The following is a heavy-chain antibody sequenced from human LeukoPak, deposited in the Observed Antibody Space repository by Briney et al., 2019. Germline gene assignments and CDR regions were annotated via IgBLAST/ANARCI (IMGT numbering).Heavy chain of an antibody. CDR2: ISSSSSTI. D-gene: IGHD6-19*01. CDR3: ARDLAVAASFDY. J-gene: IGHJ4*02. Sequence: PGGSLRLSCAASGFTLSNDNMNWVRQAPGKGLEWVSYISSSSSTIYYADSVEGRFTISRDNAKDSLYLQTNSLRDEDTAVYYCARDLAVAASFDYWGQGTLVTVSS. CDR1: GFTLSNDN. V-gene: IGHV3-48*02.